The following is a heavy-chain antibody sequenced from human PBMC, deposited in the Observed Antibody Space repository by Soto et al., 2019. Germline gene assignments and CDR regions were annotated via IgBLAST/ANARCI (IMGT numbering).Heavy chain of an antibody. J-gene: IGHJ4*02. CDR2: IKSKSDGGTT. Sequence: GGSLRLSCAASGFTFSSYAMSWVRQAPGKGLEWVGRIKSKSDGGTTDYAAPVKGTFTISRDDSKNTLYLQMNSLKTEDTAVYYCTPDGRTDPDYWGLATLVTVSS. CDR3: TPDGRTDPDY. V-gene: IGHV3-15*01. CDR1: GFTFSSYA.